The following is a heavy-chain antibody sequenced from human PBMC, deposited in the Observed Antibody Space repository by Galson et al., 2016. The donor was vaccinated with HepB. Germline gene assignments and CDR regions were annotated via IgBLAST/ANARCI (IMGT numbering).Heavy chain of an antibody. CDR2: ISGSGGDT. V-gene: IGHV3-23*01. CDR3: VKASLAVRGRAFQH. J-gene: IGHJ1*01. CDR1: GFSFSSYV. Sequence: SLRLSCAASGFSFSSYVLSWVRHAPGKGLEWVSTISGSGGDTFYADSVKGRFTFSRDNSKNTLWLRMNSLRAEDTALYYCVKASLAVRGRAFQHWGQGAQVTVSS. D-gene: IGHD2-15*01.